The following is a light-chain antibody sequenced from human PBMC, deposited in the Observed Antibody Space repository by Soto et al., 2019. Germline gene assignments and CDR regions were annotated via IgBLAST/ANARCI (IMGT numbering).Light chain of an antibody. CDR3: KQYKSYSGT. CDR2: GAS. J-gene: IGKJ1*01. CDR1: QSVSSSY. V-gene: IGKV3-15*01. Sequence: IGITQSTATLSVSPGERAILSCKVIQSVSSSYLAWYLQKPGQAPRLLIYGASSRATGIPDRFSGSGSGTEFTLTISSLQPDDFATYYCKQYKSYSGTFGEGTKVDI.